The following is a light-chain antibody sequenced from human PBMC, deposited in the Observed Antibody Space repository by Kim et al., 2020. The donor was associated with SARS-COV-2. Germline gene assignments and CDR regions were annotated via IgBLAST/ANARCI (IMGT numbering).Light chain of an antibody. CDR1: QSVSSN. V-gene: IGKV3-15*01. CDR2: GAS. CDR3: QQYNNWPWT. J-gene: IGKJ1*01. Sequence: EIVMTQSPATLSVSPGERATLSCRASQSVSSNLAGYQQKPGQAPRLLIYGASTRATGIPARFSGSGSGTEFTLTISSLQSEDFAVYYCQQYNNWPWTFGQGTKVDIK.